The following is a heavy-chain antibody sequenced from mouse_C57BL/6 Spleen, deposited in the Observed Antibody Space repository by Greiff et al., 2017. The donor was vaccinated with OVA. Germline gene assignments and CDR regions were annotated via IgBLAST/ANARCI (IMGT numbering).Heavy chain of an antibody. CDR1: GYAFSSSW. CDR3: ARARYRSNYYFDY. CDR2: IYPGDGDT. V-gene: IGHV1-82*01. J-gene: IGHJ2*01. D-gene: IGHD2-5*01. Sequence: QVQLQQSGPELVKPGASVKISCKASGYAFSSSWMNWVKQRPGKGLEWIGRIYPGDGDTNYNGKFKGKATLTADKSSSTAYMQLSSLTSEDSAVYFCARARYRSNYYFDYWGQGTTLTVSS.